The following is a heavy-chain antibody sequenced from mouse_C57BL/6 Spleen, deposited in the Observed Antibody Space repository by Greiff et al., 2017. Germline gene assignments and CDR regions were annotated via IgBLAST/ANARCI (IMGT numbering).Heavy chain of an antibody. J-gene: IGHJ2*01. Sequence: VQLQQSGAELVKPGASVKLSCKASGYTFTEYTIHWVKQRSGQGLEWIGWFYPGSGSIKYNEKFKDKATLTADKSSSTVYMELSRLTSEDSAVYFCARHEDPVYYGSRDYFDYWGQGTTLTVSS. CDR2: FYPGSGSI. CDR3: ARHEDPVYYGSRDYFDY. CDR1: GYTFTEYT. D-gene: IGHD1-1*01. V-gene: IGHV1-62-2*01.